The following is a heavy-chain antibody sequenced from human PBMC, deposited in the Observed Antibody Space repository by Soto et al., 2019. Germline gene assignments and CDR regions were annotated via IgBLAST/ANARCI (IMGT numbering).Heavy chain of an antibody. CDR2: ISNSGGST. CDR3: ASNYASFDY. Sequence: EVQLLESGGGLVQPGGSLRLSCAASGFTFSSYAMNWVRQAPGKGLEWVSVISNSGGSTYYADSVKGRFTISRDNSKNTLYLQMNSLRADDTAVYYCASNYASFDYWGQGTLVTVSS. V-gene: IGHV3-23*01. D-gene: IGHD3-10*01. CDR1: GFTFSSYA. J-gene: IGHJ4*02.